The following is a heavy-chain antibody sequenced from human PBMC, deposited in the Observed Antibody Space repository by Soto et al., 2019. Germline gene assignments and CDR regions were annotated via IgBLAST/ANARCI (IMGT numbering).Heavy chain of an antibody. V-gene: IGHV3-7*01. Sequence: PGGSLRLSCAASGFTFSSYWMHWVRQAPGKGLVWVASIKHDGSDTNYVDSVKGRFTMSRDNGKNSLYLQMSSLRAEDTAVYYCARDGMRPLDYWGQGTLVTVSS. CDR1: GFTFSSYW. CDR2: IKHDGSDT. J-gene: IGHJ4*02. D-gene: IGHD1-1*01. CDR3: ARDGMRPLDY.